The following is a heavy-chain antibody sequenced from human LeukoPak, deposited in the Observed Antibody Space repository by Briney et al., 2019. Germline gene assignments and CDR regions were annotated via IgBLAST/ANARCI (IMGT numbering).Heavy chain of an antibody. CDR2: ISYDVSNK. D-gene: IGHD3-22*01. CDR1: GFTFRSYG. V-gene: IGHV3-30*18. J-gene: IGHJ4*02. CDR3: AKEDWSYDSSGYYYFDY. Sequence: GGSLRLSCAASGFTFRSYGMHWVRQAPGKGLEWVAVISYDVSNKYYADSVKGRFTISRDNSKNTLYLQMNSLRAEDTAVYYCAKEDWSYDSSGYYYFDYWGQGTLVTVSS.